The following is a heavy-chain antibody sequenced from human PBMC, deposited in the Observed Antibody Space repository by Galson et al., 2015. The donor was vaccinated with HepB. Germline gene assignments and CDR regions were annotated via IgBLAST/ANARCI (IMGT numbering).Heavy chain of an antibody. CDR2: IVPVFGTS. D-gene: IGHD3-22*01. J-gene: IGHJ3*02. CDR3: ARTYYQDGSGYRGGAFDI. V-gene: IGHV1-69*06. Sequence: SVKVSCKASGGTFSTHAIAWMRQAPGQGPEWMGGIVPVFGTSNYAQKFQGRVTITADKSTRTAYMELSSLRSEDTAVYYCARTYYQDGSGYRGGAFDIWGQGTVVTGSP. CDR1: GGTFSTHA.